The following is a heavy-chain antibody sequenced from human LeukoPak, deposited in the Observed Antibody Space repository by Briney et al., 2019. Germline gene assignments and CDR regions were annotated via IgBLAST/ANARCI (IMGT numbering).Heavy chain of an antibody. D-gene: IGHD6-19*01. V-gene: IGHV3-33*01. J-gene: IGHJ3*02. Sequence: GGSLRLSCAASGFTFSSYGMHWVRQAPGKGLEWVAVIWYDGSNKYYADSVKGRFSISRDNSNNTLYLQMNSLRAEDTAVYYCARDYLQWLLIGFDAFDIWGQGTMVTVSS. CDR1: GFTFSSYG. CDR3: ARDYLQWLLIGFDAFDI. CDR2: IWYDGSNK.